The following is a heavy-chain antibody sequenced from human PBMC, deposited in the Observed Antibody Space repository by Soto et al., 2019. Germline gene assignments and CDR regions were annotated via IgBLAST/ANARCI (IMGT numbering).Heavy chain of an antibody. CDR2: INSDGSST. CDR1: GFTFSSYW. Sequence: PGGSLRLSCAASGFTFSSYWMHWVRQAPGKGLVWVSRINSDGSSTSYADSVKGRFTISRDNAKNTLYLQMNSLRAEDTAAYYCARVLGAYYDFWSGYYPYGMDVWGQGTTVTVSS. J-gene: IGHJ6*02. D-gene: IGHD3-3*01. V-gene: IGHV3-74*01. CDR3: ARVLGAYYDFWSGYYPYGMDV.